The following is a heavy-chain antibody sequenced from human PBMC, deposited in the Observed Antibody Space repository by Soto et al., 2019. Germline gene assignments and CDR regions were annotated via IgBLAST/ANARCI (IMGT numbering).Heavy chain of an antibody. CDR2: IYYSGST. D-gene: IGHD3-3*02. V-gene: IGHV4-59*01. CDR3: ARGGSGTFGVVHYGMDV. Sequence: SDTLSLTCTVSGGSISSYYWSWIRQPPGKGLEWIGYIYYSGSTNYNPSLKSRVTISVDTSKNQFSLKLSSVTAADTAVYYCARGGSGTFGVVHYGMDVWGQGTTVTVSS. CDR1: GGSISSYY. J-gene: IGHJ6*02.